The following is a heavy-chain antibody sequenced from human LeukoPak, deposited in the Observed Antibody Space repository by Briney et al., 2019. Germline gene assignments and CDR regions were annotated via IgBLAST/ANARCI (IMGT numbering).Heavy chain of an antibody. CDR1: GFTFSGYN. V-gene: IGHV3-48*01. CDR3: ARVRGSYHFDY. J-gene: IGHJ4*02. CDR2: ITSSSSAI. Sequence: GGSLRLSRAASGFTFSGYNMIWVRQAPGKGLERVSYITSSSSAIYYADSVKGRFTISRDNAKNSLYLRMNSLRAEDTAVYHCARVRGSYHFDYWGQGTLVTVSS. D-gene: IGHD1-26*01.